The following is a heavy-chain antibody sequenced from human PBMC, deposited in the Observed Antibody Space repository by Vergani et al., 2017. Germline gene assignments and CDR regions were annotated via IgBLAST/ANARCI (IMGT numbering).Heavy chain of an antibody. D-gene: IGHD6-13*01. V-gene: IGHV4-38-2*01. CDR3: ARSRQQLVRGYNCFDP. J-gene: IGHJ5*02. CDR2: IYHSGSN. Sequence: QVQLQESGPGLVKPSETLSLTCAVSGYYISSGYYWGWIRQPPGKGLEWIGSIYHSGSNYYNPSLKSRVTISVDTSKNQFSLKLSSVTAADTAVYYCARSRQQLVRGYNCFDPWGQGTLVTVSS. CDR1: GYYISSGYY.